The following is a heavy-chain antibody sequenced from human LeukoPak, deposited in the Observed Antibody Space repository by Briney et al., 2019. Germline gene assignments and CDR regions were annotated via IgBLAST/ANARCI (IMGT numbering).Heavy chain of an antibody. V-gene: IGHV3-11*06. Sequence: PGGSLRLSCAASGFSFSDYYMSWFRQAPGRGLEWVSYISGPSTYTRYADSVKGRFTVSRDNAKNSLYLQLNSLRADDTAVYYCASHPLYSSSSVGPAVDYWGQGTLVTVSS. CDR3: ASHPLYSSSSVGPAVDY. J-gene: IGHJ4*02. CDR1: GFSFSDYY. CDR2: ISGPSTYT. D-gene: IGHD6-6*01.